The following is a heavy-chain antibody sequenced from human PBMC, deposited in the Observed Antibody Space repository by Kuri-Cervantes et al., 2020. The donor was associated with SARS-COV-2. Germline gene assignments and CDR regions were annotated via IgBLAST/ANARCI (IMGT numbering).Heavy chain of an antibody. CDR3: ASQGVGAHRGQDY. CDR1: GYSISSGYY. CDR2: IYYSGST. J-gene: IGHJ4*02. V-gene: IGHV4-38-2*01. D-gene: IGHD1-26*01. Sequence: SETLSLTCAVSGYSISSGYYWGWIRQPLGQGLEWLGYIYYSGSTNYNPSLKSRVTISVDTSKNQFSLKLSSVTAADTAVYYCASQGVGAHRGQDYWGQGTLVTVSS.